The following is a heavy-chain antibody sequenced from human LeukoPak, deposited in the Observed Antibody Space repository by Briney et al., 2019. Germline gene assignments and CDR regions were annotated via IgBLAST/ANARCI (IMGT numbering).Heavy chain of an antibody. CDR1: GGSISSYY. J-gene: IGHJ3*02. CDR2: IYYSGST. CDR3: ARVNDYVWGSYPQSAFDI. Sequence: SETLSLTCTVSGGSISSYYWSWIRQPPGKGLEWIGYIYYSGSTNYNPSLKSRVTISVDTSKNQFSPKLSSVTAADTAVYYCARVNDYVWGSYPQSAFDIWGQGTMVTVSS. V-gene: IGHV4-59*01. D-gene: IGHD3-16*02.